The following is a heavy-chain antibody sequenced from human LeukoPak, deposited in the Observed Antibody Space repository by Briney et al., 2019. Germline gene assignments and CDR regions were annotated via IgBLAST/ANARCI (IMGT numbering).Heavy chain of an antibody. CDR3: ARVRDRSSYFYDPDS. CDR2: IHYSGST. Sequence: SETLSLTCTVSGGSISSYYWSWIRQPPGKGLEWIGCIHYSGSTNYNPSLKSRVTISVDTSKNQFSLKLSSVTAADTAVYYCARVRDRSSYFYDPDSWGQGTLVTVSS. J-gene: IGHJ5*02. V-gene: IGHV4-59*01. D-gene: IGHD3-22*01. CDR1: GGSISSYY.